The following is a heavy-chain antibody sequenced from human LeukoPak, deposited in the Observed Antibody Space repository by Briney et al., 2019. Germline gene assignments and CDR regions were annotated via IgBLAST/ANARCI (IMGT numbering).Heavy chain of an antibody. J-gene: IGHJ3*02. D-gene: IGHD1-1*01. CDR2: ISFDGSQK. Sequence: PGGSLRLSCAASGFTFSNYGMHWVRQAPGKGLEWVALISFDGSQKYYADSVKGRFTISRDNSKSTVYLQMNSLRAEDTAVYYCAKKLSVHAFDIWGQGTMVTVSS. CDR1: GFTFSNYG. CDR3: AKKLSVHAFDI. V-gene: IGHV3-30*02.